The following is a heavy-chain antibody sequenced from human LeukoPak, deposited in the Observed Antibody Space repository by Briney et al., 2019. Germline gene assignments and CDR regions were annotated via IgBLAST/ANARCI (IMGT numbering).Heavy chain of an antibody. CDR3: AVGSYYYYYMDV. D-gene: IGHD1-26*01. J-gene: IGHJ6*03. CDR2: IYHSGST. Sequence: PSGTLSLTCAVSGGSISSSDWWSWVRPSPGKGLEWIGEIYHSGSTNYIPSLKSRVTISVDTSKNQFSLKLSSVTAADTAVYYCAVGSYYYYYMDVWGKGTTVTVSS. V-gene: IGHV4-4*02. CDR1: GGSISSSDW.